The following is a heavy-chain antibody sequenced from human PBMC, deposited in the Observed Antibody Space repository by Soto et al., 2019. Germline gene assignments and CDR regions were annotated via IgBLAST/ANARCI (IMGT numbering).Heavy chain of an antibody. Sequence: PGESLKISCKGSGYSFTSYWIGWVRQMPGKGLEWMGIIYPGDSDTRYSPSFQGQVTISADKSISTAYLQWSSLKASDTAMYYCARRFWSGYSTYYFDYWGQGTLVTVSS. CDR2: IYPGDSDT. CDR1: GYSFTSYW. J-gene: IGHJ4*02. D-gene: IGHD3-3*01. CDR3: ARRFWSGYSTYYFDY. V-gene: IGHV5-51*01.